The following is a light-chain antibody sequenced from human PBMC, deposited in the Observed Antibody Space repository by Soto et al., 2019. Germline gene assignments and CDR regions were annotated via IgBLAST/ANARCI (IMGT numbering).Light chain of an antibody. Sequence: EIVLTQSPGTLSLSPGERATLSCRASQSVSSSYLAWYQQKPGQAPRLLIYGASIRATGIPDRFSGSGSGTDFTLTISRLEPEDFAVDYCQQYGSSLFTFGPGTKVDI. V-gene: IGKV3-20*01. CDR2: GAS. CDR1: QSVSSSY. CDR3: QQYGSSLFT. J-gene: IGKJ3*01.